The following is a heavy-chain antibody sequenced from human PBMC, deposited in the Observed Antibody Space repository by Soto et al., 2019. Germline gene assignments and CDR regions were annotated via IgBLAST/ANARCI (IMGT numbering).Heavy chain of an antibody. CDR3: ARPDFGDYWYFDR. Sequence: QDQLVQSGAEVKKPGSSVKVSCKASGGTFSSHTFSWVRQAPGQGLEWMGRIIPALGTATYAQKFQGIVTITSDEDATTVYMELNSFRSEDTAVYYCARPDFGDYWYFDRWGRGTLVTVSS. D-gene: IGHD4-17*01. CDR1: GGTFSSHT. CDR2: IIPALGTA. V-gene: IGHV1-69*08. J-gene: IGHJ2*01.